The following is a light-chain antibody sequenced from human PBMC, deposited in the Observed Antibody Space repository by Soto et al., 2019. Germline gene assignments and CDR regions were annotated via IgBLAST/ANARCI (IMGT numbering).Light chain of an antibody. V-gene: IGLV2-8*01. CDR2: EVN. Sequence: QSALTQPPSASGSPGQSVTISCTGTSSDIGGYNSVSWYQQHPGKAPKLMIYEVNKRPLGVPERFSGSKSGNTASLTVSGLLADDEADYYCSSSAGTNSFVLFGGGTQLPVL. CDR3: SSSAGTNSFVL. CDR1: SSDIGGYNS. J-gene: IGLJ3*02.